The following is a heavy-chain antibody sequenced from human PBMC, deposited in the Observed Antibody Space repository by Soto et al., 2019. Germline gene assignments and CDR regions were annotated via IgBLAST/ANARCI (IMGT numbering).Heavy chain of an antibody. J-gene: IGHJ5*02. D-gene: IGHD6-19*01. V-gene: IGHV4-59*08. Sequence: ETLSLTCTVSGVSINNYYWNWIRQPPGKGLEWIGYMYYSGSTNYNPSLKSRVTISVDTSKNQLSLKLSSVTAADTAVYYCARLYSSGWYNWFDPWGQGALVTVFS. CDR1: GVSINNYY. CDR3: ARLYSSGWYNWFDP. CDR2: MYYSGST.